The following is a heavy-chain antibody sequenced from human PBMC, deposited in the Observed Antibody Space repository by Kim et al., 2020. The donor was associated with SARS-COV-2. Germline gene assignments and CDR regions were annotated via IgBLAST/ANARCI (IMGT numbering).Heavy chain of an antibody. CDR2: IYYSGST. CDR1: GRSISSYY. J-gene: IGHJ6*03. CDR3: ARGIAAAGTGYYYMDV. Sequence: SETLSLTCTVSGRSISSYYWSWIRQPPGKGLEWIGYIYYSGSTNYNPSLKSRVTISVDTSKNQFSLKLSSVTAADTAVYYCARGIAAAGTGYYYMDVWGKGTTVTVSS. V-gene: IGHV4-59*01. D-gene: IGHD6-13*01.